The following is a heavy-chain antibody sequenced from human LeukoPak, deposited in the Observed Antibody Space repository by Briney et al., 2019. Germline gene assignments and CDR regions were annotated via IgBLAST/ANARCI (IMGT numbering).Heavy chain of an antibody. J-gene: IGHJ4*02. V-gene: IGHV4-4*07. CDR1: GGSISSYY. CDR3: AKESTVTTALDY. D-gene: IGHD4-17*01. Sequence: SETLSLTCTVSGGSISSYYWSWIRQPAGKGLEWIGRIYTSGSTNYNPSLKSRVTMSVDTSKNQFSLKLSSVTAADTAVYYCAKESTVTTALDYWGQGTLVTVSS. CDR2: IYTSGST.